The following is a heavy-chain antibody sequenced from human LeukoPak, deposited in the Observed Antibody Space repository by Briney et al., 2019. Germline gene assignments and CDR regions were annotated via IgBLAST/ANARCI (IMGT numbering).Heavy chain of an antibody. CDR1: GGAFSNHY. CDR2: IDHSGSS. D-gene: IGHD3-3*01. CDR3: ARGLEDRISIFGVVKFYYFDF. Sequence: SETLSLTCAVYGGAFSNHYWTWIRQPPGKGLEWIGEIDHSGSSHYNPSLKSRVTISVDTSKNQLSLKLSSVTAADTAVYYRARGLEDRISIFGVVKFYYFDFWGQGTLVTVSS. J-gene: IGHJ4*02. V-gene: IGHV4-34*01.